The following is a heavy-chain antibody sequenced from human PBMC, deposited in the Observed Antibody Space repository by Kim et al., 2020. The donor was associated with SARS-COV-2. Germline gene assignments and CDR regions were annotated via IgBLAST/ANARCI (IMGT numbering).Heavy chain of an antibody. CDR1: GFTFSSYA. CDR2: ISGSGGST. J-gene: IGHJ6*02. V-gene: IGHV3-23*01. D-gene: IGHD2-15*01. Sequence: GGSLRLSCAASGFTFSSYAMSWVRQAPGKGLEWVSAISGSGGSTYYADSVKGRFTISRDNSKNTLYLQMNSLRAEDTAVYYCAKDGCRVVVAATCGMDVWGPGTTVTVSS. CDR3: AKDGCRVVVAATCGMDV.